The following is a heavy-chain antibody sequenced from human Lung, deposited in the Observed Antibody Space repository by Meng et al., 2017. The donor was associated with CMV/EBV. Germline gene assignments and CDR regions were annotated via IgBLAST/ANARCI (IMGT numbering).Heavy chain of an antibody. V-gene: IGHV4-31*03. Sequence: CTVSGCPMCSGGYCWSWIRQDAEKGLEWIGYSYYDGTTHYNPSLRSRVSISVDKSKNQFSLKLNSVTAADTAVYYCARQAPDNWFDPWGQGALVTVSS. CDR3: ARQAPDNWFDP. J-gene: IGHJ5*02. CDR1: GCPMCSGGYC. CDR2: SYYDGTT.